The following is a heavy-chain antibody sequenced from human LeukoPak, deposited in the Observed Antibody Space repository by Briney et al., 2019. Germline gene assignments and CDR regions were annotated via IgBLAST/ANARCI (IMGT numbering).Heavy chain of an antibody. CDR2: IYSGGNT. CDR3: AREAVTMVRGVSYNWFDP. V-gene: IGHV3-66*01. D-gene: IGHD3-10*01. CDR1: GFTVSSSY. J-gene: IGHJ5*02. Sequence: PGGSLRLSCAASGFTVSSSYMSWVRQAPGKGLEWVSVIYSGGNTYYADSVKGRFTISRDNSKNTLYLQMNSLRAEDTAVYYCAREAVTMVRGVSYNWFDPWGQGTLVTVSS.